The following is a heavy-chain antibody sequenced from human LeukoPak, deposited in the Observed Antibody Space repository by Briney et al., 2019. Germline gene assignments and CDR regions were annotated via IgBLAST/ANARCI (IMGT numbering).Heavy chain of an antibody. D-gene: IGHD3-10*01. CDR3: ARDITMVRGVMDAFDI. CDR1: GFTFDDYG. J-gene: IGHJ3*02. Sequence: GGSLRLSCAASGFTFDDYGMSWVRQAPGKGLEWVSGINWNGGSTVYADSVKGRFTISRDNAKNSLYLQMNSLRAEDTALYYCARDITMVRGVMDAFDIWGQGTMVTVSS. CDR2: INWNGGST. V-gene: IGHV3-20*04.